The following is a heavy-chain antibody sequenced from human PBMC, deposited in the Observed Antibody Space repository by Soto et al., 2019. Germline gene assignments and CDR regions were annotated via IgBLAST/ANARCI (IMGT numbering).Heavy chain of an antibody. CDR2: IWYDGSNK. J-gene: IGHJ6*03. CDR1: GFTFSSYG. CDR3: ARVQTPEYSGYGYYYYYYMDV. V-gene: IGHV3-33*01. D-gene: IGHD5-12*01. Sequence: GGSLRLSCAASGFTFSSYGMHWVRQAPGKGLEWVAVIWYDGSNKYYADSVKGRFTISRDNSKNTLYLQMNSLRAEDTAVYYCARVQTPEYSGYGYYYYYYMDVWGKGTTVTVSS.